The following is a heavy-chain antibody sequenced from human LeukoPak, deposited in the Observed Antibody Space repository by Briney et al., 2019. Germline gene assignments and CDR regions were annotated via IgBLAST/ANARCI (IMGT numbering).Heavy chain of an antibody. Sequence: SETLSLTCAVSGGSINTGAYYWSWIRQHPEKGLEWIGYIYYSGDTLYNPSLKRRVIVSLDMSKNQFSLRLTSVTAADTAVYYCAREDQGNAFDIWGQGTKVTVSS. CDR3: AREDQGNAFDI. V-gene: IGHV4-31*11. D-gene: IGHD2-2*01. CDR1: GGSINTGAYY. J-gene: IGHJ3*02. CDR2: IYYSGDT.